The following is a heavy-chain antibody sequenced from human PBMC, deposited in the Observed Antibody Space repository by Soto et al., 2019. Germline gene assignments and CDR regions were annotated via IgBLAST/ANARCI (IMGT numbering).Heavy chain of an antibody. Sequence: QVQLVESGGGVVQPGRSLRLSCAASGFTFSSYAMHWVRQAPGKGLEWVAVISYDGSNKYYADSVKGRFTISRDNSKNTLYLQMNSLRAEDTAVYYCAREQLRVHYYGSGRPGHFDLWGRGTLVTVSS. CDR3: AREQLRVHYYGSGRPGHFDL. CDR2: ISYDGSNK. CDR1: GFTFSSYA. V-gene: IGHV3-30-3*01. D-gene: IGHD3-10*01. J-gene: IGHJ2*01.